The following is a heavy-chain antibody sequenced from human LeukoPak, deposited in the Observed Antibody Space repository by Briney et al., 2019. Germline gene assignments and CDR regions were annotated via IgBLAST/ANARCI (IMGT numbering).Heavy chain of an antibody. V-gene: IGHV1-2*02. J-gene: IGHJ6*02. D-gene: IGHD6-13*01. Sequence: ASVKVSCKASGYTFTGYYMHWVRQAPGQGLEWMGWINPNSGGTNYAQKFQGRVTMTRDTSISTAYMELSRLRSDDAAVYYCARGYQVAAAGMDVWGQGTTVTVSS. CDR3: ARGYQVAAAGMDV. CDR1: GYTFTGYY. CDR2: INPNSGGT.